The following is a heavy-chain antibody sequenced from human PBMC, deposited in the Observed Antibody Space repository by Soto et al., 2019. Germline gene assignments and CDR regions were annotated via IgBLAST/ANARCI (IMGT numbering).Heavy chain of an antibody. J-gene: IGHJ4*02. Sequence: SLRLSCLASVFTCSDYYMSWFRQAPGRGLEWVSYIHSSGTTLYYADSVKGRFTISRDNAKNSLYLQMNSLRAEDTAVYYCARDPDTSSKIDYWGQGTLVTVSS. CDR2: IHSSGTTL. D-gene: IGHD2-2*01. V-gene: IGHV3-11*01. CDR3: ARDPDTSSKIDY. CDR1: VFTCSDYY.